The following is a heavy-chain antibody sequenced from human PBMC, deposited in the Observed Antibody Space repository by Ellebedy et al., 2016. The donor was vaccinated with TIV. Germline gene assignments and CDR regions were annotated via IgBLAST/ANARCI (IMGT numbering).Heavy chain of an antibody. CDR2: IWHDGSNE. D-gene: IGHD3-10*01. CDR3: ARAVGTSGTGAPY. J-gene: IGHJ4*02. CDR1: GFTFSSYG. V-gene: IGHV3-33*08. Sequence: PGGSLRLSCVVSGFTFSSYGMHWVRQAPGKGLEWVAVIWHDGSNEYYADSVKGRFTISRDNSKNTLHLQMNSLRVEDTAVYYCARAVGTSGTGAPYWGQGTLVSVSS.